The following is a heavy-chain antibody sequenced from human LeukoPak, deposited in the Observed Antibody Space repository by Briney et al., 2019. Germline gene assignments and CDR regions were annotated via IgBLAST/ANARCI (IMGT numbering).Heavy chain of an antibody. V-gene: IGHV3-48*04. D-gene: IGHD3-10*01. CDR1: GFTFSSYS. CDR3: AREGGFGESR. CDR2: ISSSSSTI. Sequence: VLLGGSLRLSCAASGFTFSSYSMNWVRQAPGKGLEWVSYISSSSSTIYYADSVKGRFTISRDNAKNSLYLQMNSLRAEDTAVYYCAREGGFGESRWGQGTLVTVSS. J-gene: IGHJ4*02.